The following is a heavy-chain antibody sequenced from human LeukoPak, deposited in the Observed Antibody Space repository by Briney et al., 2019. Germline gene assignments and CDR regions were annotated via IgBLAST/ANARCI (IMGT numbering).Heavy chain of an antibody. D-gene: IGHD4-17*01. Sequence: GGSLRLSCAASGFTFSSYSTNWARQAPGKGLEWVSYISSSSSTIYYADSVKGRFTISRDNAKNSLYLQMNGLRDEDTAVYYCARLTLTTVTTDWFDPWGQGTLVTVSS. CDR3: ARLTLTTVTTDWFDP. CDR1: GFTFSSYS. J-gene: IGHJ5*02. CDR2: ISSSSSTI. V-gene: IGHV3-48*02.